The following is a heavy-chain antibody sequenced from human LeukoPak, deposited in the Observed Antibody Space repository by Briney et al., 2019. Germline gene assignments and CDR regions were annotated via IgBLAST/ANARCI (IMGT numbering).Heavy chain of an antibody. CDR3: ARAGLSFYYDSSGYYGPLDY. J-gene: IGHJ4*02. V-gene: IGHV3-9*01. D-gene: IGHD3-22*01. CDR2: ISRDSGTI. Sequence: GGSLRLSCAASGFTFGDYAMHWVRQAPGKGLEWVSGISRDSGTIVYADSVKGRFTISRDNAKNSLYLQMNSLRAEDTAVYYCARAGLSFYYDSSGYYGPLDYWGQGTLVTVSS. CDR1: GFTFGDYA.